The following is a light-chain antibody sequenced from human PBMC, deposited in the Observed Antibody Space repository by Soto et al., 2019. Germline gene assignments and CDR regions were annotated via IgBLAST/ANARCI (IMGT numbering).Light chain of an antibody. CDR1: SSDVGTYKY. V-gene: IGLV2-14*01. J-gene: IGLJ2*01. Sequence: QSVLTQPASVSGSPGQSITISCTGTSSDVGTYKYVSWYQQLPGKAPKLMIYEVSNRPSGVSNRFSGSKSGNTASLTISEPQAEDEADYYCSSYTSRSTPVFGGGTKVTVL. CDR3: SSYTSRSTPV. CDR2: EVS.